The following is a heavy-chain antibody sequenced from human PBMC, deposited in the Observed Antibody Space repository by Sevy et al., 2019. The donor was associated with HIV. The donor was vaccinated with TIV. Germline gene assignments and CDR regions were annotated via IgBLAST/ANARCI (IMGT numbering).Heavy chain of an antibody. CDR2: FDQEDGEI. J-gene: IGHJ4*02. Sequence: ASVKVSCKVSGYTLTELSMHWERQPPGRGLEWVGGFDQEDGEIVYAQKFQGRVTMTEDTSTHTAYMDLSSLRSEDTAVYYCATGEGNIWNFDYWGQGTVVTVSS. D-gene: IGHD1-20*01. CDR1: GYTLTELS. CDR3: ATGEGNIWNFDY. V-gene: IGHV1-24*01.